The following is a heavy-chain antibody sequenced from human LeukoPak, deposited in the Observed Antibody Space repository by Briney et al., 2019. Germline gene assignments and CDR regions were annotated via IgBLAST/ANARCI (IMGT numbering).Heavy chain of an antibody. V-gene: IGHV4-34*01. D-gene: IGHD6-19*01. CDR3: ARTLLESVAGPFDY. J-gene: IGHJ4*02. CDR1: GGSFSGYY. CDR2: INHSGST. Sequence: SETLSLTCAVYGGSFSGYYWSWIRQPPGKGLEWIGEINHSGSTNYNPSLKSRVTISVDTSKNQFSLKLSSVTAADTAVYYCARTLLESVAGPFDYWGQGTLVTVSS.